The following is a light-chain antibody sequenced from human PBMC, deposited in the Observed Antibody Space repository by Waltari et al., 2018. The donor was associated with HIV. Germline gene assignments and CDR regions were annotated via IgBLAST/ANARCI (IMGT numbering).Light chain of an antibody. J-gene: IGLJ2*01. CDR3: ASWDDKLGHWI. CDR2: RND. Sequence: QPKMTQAPSASKTPGQRITMSCSGTKSNIGNNFIYWYQQIAGAAPRLVMARNDHRPAWVPDRFSGTKSGTSAFLAITGLRLDDEATYFCASWDDKLGHWIFGGGTKLTVL. V-gene: IGLV1-47*01. CDR1: KSNIGNNF.